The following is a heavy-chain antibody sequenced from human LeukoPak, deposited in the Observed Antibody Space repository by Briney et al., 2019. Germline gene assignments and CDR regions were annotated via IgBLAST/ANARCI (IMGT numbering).Heavy chain of an antibody. CDR1: GGSVSNSNYC. Sequence: SETLSLTCTVSGGSVSNSNYCWGWIRQPPGKQLEWIGSVDYSGSPLYNPSLKSRVTISVDTSKNQFSLKLSSVTAADTAVYYCARPLDCNYGGTAFDIWGQGTMVTVSS. V-gene: IGHV4-39*01. D-gene: IGHD4-23*01. CDR3: ARPLDCNYGGTAFDI. J-gene: IGHJ3*02. CDR2: VDYSGSP.